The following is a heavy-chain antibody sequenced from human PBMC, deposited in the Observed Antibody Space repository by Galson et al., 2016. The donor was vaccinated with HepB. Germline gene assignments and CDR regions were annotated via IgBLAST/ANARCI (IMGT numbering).Heavy chain of an antibody. J-gene: IGHJ4*02. D-gene: IGHD3-22*01. Sequence: SCKASGYTFTSYHMHWVRQAPGQGLEWMGSVDPSGGSTNYAQKFQGRVTMTRDTSTTTVYIELSSLRSEDTAVYYCAYSRGYWAFDDWGQGTLVTVSS. V-gene: IGHV1-46*01. CDR3: AYSRGYWAFDD. CDR1: GYTFTSYH. CDR2: VDPSGGST.